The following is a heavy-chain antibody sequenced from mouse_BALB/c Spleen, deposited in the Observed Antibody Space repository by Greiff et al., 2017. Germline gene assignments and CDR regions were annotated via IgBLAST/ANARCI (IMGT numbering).Heavy chain of an antibody. CDR3: ARGDDGYYGFAY. CDR2: ISSGSSTI. Sequence: EVKLVESGGGLVQPGGSRKLSCAASGFTFSSFGMHWVRQAPEKGLEWVAYISSGSSTIYYADTVKGRFTISRDNPKNTLFLQMTSLRSEDTAMYYCARGDDGYYGFAYWGQGTLVTVSA. CDR1: GFTFSSFG. V-gene: IGHV5-17*02. D-gene: IGHD2-3*01. J-gene: IGHJ3*01.